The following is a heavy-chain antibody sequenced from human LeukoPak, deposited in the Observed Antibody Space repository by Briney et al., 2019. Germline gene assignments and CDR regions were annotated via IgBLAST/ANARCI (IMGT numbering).Heavy chain of an antibody. J-gene: IGHJ4*01. V-gene: IGHV1-69*04. CDR3: ARGAGSYYNVLDY. D-gene: IGHD3-10*01. CDR2: IIPSIGKA. Sequence: ASVKVSCKASGYTFTSYGISWVRQAPGQGLEWVGRIIPSIGKANYAQNFQGKVTIIADKSTSTVYMELSRLRSEDTAVYYCARGAGSYYNVLDYWGQGTLVAVSS. CDR1: GYTFTSYG.